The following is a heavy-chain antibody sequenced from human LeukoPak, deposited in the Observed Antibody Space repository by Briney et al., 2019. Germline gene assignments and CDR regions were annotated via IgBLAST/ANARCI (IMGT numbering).Heavy chain of an antibody. V-gene: IGHV4-39*02. D-gene: IGHD5-12*01. CDR3: AREVGGYDSPFDY. CDR2: IYYSGST. J-gene: IGHJ4*02. Sequence: PSETLSLTCTVSGGSISSSSYYWGWIRQPPGKGLEWIGSIYYSGSTYYNPSLKSRVTISVDTSKNQFSLKLSSVTAADTAVYYCAREVGGYDSPFDYWGQATLVTVSS. CDR1: GGSISSSSYY.